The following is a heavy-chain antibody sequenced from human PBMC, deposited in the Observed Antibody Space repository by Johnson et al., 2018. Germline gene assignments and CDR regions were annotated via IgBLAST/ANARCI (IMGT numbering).Heavy chain of an antibody. V-gene: IGHV5-51*01. CDR2: VYPGDSDT. CDR3: ARQWADSRGYYQYFQY. Sequence: VQLVQSGAEVKKPGSSVKVSCKASGGTFSSYTISWVRQAPGQGLEWMGIVYPGDSDTRYSPSFNGQVTISADKSISTAYLQWSSLKSSDTAMYYWARQWADSRGYYQYFQYWGQCNLVTVSS. CDR1: GGTFSSYT. D-gene: IGHD3-22*01. J-gene: IGHJ1*01.